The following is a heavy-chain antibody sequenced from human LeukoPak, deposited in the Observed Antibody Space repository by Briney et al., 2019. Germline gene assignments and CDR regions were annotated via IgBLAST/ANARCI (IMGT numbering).Heavy chain of an antibody. CDR3: AKDDGSGFGRGYFDY. CDR1: GFTFRSYA. Sequence: GGSLRLSCTASGFTFRSYAMSWVRQAPGKGLEWVSAMSNSGGSTYYADSVKGRFTISRDNSKNTLYLQMNSLRAEDTAVYYSAKDDGSGFGRGYFDYWGQGTLVTVSS. CDR2: MSNSGGST. J-gene: IGHJ4*02. V-gene: IGHV3-23*01. D-gene: IGHD3-10*01.